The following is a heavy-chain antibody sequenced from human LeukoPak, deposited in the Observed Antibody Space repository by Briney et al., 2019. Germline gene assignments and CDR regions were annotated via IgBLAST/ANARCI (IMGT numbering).Heavy chain of an antibody. D-gene: IGHD2-2*01. CDR1: GFTFSSYE. CDR2: IKQDGSDK. Sequence: PGGSLRLSCAASGFTFSSYEMNWVRQAPGKGLEWVANIKQDGSDKYYVDSVKGRFTISRDNAKNSLYLQMNSLRAEDTAVYYCAQLRTLDYWGQGTLVTVSS. V-gene: IGHV3-7*01. CDR3: AQLRTLDY. J-gene: IGHJ4*02.